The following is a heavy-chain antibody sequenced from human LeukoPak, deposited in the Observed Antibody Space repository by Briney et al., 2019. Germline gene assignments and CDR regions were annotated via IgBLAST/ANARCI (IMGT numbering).Heavy chain of an antibody. Sequence: GGSLRLSCAASGFSFSTYWMSWVRQAPEKGLEFVANIDQGGSVRNYMDSLKGRCTISRDNAKKSLYLEINSLRADDTAVYYCARDPESSSFDLWGRGALVAVSS. J-gene: IGHJ4*02. CDR1: GFSFSTYW. V-gene: IGHV3-7*01. CDR2: IDQGGSVR. CDR3: ARDPESSSFDL. D-gene: IGHD6-13*01.